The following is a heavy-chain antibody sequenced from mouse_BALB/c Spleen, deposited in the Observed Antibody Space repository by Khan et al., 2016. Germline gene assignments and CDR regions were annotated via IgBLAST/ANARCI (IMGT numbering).Heavy chain of an antibody. D-gene: IGHD2-13*01. Sequence: QIQLVQSGPELKKPGETVKISCKASGYTFTNYGMNWVKQAPGKGLKWMGWINSNTGEPTYAEEFKGRLAFSLETSASTAYFEINNLKNEDTATYFCARTGDYPYYAMDYWGQGTSVTVSS. CDR1: GYTFTNYG. CDR2: INSNTGEP. CDR3: ARTGDYPYYAMDY. V-gene: IGHV9-3*02. J-gene: IGHJ4*01.